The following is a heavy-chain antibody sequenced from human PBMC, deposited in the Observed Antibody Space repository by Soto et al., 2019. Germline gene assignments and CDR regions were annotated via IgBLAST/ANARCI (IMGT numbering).Heavy chain of an antibody. J-gene: IGHJ4*02. CDR2: SYWSDDK. CDR1: GFSLTTSGVG. V-gene: IGHV2-5*01. CDR3: ALTYHDDSVSTGLDY. D-gene: IGHD3-16*01. Sequence: SALKLVSTTQTLAMTLTVCGFSLTTSGVGVGWIRQPPGQALERIVLSYWSDDKRYGPSLKSRLTICRDSSKNQVVLKMTYMDPVDTGTYYCALTYHDDSVSTGLDYWGQGTQLTVSS.